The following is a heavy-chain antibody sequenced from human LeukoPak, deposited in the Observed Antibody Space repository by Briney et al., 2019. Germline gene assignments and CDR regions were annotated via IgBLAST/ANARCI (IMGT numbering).Heavy chain of an antibody. Sequence: GGSLRLSCAASGFTFSSYAMHWVRQAPGKGREWVAVISYDGSNKYYADSVKGRFTISRDNSKNTLYLQMNSLRAEDTAVYYCARDRDGYNSIFDYWGQGTLVTVSS. CDR2: ISYDGSNK. D-gene: IGHD5-24*01. J-gene: IGHJ4*02. CDR3: ARDRDGYNSIFDY. V-gene: IGHV3-30*04. CDR1: GFTFSSYA.